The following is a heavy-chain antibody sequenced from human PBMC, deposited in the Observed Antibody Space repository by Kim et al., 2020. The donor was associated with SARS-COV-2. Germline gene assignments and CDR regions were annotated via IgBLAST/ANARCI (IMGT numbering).Heavy chain of an antibody. V-gene: IGHV3-11*01. CDR3: ERGSSAWGIQLRLLGGMDA. D-gene: IGHD5-18*01. CDR1: GFTFSDYY. Sequence: GGSLRLSCAASGFTFSDYYMSWIRQAPGKGLEWVSYISSSGSTIYYADSVKGRLTISRDNAKNSLYLQMNSLRAEDTAVYDCERGSSAWGIQLRLLGGMDAWGEGTTVTVSS. J-gene: IGHJ6*04. CDR2: ISSSGSTI.